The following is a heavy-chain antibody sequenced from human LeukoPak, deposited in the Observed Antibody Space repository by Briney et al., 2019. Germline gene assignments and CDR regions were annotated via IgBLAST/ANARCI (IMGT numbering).Heavy chain of an antibody. D-gene: IGHD4-17*01. Sequence: PGGSLRLSCAASGFTFSSYAMSWVRQAPGKGLEWVSSINGRGGSTYYADSVKGRFTISRDNSKNTLYLQMNSLRAGDTAVYYCAKSNYDDNTPSDYGGQGPRVTVPS. V-gene: IGHV3-23*01. CDR3: AKSNYDDNTPSDY. CDR1: GFTFSSYA. J-gene: IGHJ4*02. CDR2: INGRGGST.